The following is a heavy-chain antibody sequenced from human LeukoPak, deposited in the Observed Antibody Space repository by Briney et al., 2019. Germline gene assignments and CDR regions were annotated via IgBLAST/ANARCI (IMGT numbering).Heavy chain of an antibody. V-gene: IGHV3-48*03. D-gene: IGHD2-2*01. CDR2: ISGSGGTI. CDR1: GFTFSNHE. J-gene: IGHJ5*02. CDR3: ARTVCSTISCYVFDH. Sequence: GGSLRLSCATSGFTFSNHEMKCVRQAPGKGPEWVSYISGSGGTIHYAESVEGRFTISRDNAKNSLHLQMQSLRVEDTGVYYCARTVCSTISCYVFDHWGQGTPVTVSS.